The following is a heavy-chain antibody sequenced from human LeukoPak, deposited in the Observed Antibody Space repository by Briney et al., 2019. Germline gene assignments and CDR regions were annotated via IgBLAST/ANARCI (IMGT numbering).Heavy chain of an antibody. J-gene: IGHJ6*02. Sequence: SETLSLTCAVYGGSFSGYYWSWIRQPPGKGLEWIGEINHSGSTNYNPSLKSRVTISVDTSKNQFSLKLCSVTAADTAVYYCARGRGSSGPRYGMDVWGQGTTVTVSS. CDR3: ARGRGSSGPRYGMDV. V-gene: IGHV4-34*01. CDR2: INHSGST. D-gene: IGHD6-19*01. CDR1: GGSFSGYY.